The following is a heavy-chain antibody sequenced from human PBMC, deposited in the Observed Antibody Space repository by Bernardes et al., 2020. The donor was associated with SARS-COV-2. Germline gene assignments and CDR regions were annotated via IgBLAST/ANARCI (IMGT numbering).Heavy chain of an antibody. CDR2: FDPEDGET. Sequence: ASVKVSCKVSGYTLTELSMHWVRQAPGKGLEWMGGFDPEDGETIYAQKFQGRVTMTEDTSTDTAYMELSSLRSEDTAVYYCATREYHTSYYYYYGMDVWGQGTTVTVSS. CDR1: GYTLTELS. D-gene: IGHD2-2*01. V-gene: IGHV1-24*01. CDR3: ATREYHTSYYYYYGMDV. J-gene: IGHJ6*02.